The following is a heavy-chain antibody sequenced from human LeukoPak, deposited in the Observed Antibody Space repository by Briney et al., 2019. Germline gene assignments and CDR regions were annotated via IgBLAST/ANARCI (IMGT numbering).Heavy chain of an antibody. CDR1: GGSFSGYY. Sequence: SETLSLTCAVYGGSFSGYYWSWFRQPPGKGLEWIGEINHSGSTNYNPSLKSRVAISVDTSKNQFSLKLSSVTAADTAVYYCARDGPIGVYYWGQGTLVTVSS. V-gene: IGHV4-34*01. J-gene: IGHJ4*02. D-gene: IGHD3-16*01. CDR2: INHSGST. CDR3: ARDGPIGVYY.